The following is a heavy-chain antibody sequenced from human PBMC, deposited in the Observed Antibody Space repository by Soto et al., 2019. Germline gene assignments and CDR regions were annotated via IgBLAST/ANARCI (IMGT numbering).Heavy chain of an antibody. CDR3: AKSCSNAVCYSHY. CDR2: LSSGGSST. J-gene: IGHJ4*02. Sequence: EVQLLKSGGGLVQRGGSLRLSCVASGFTFSNSAMNWVRQAPGKGLEWVSTLSSGGSSTYYADSVKGRFTISRDNSKNTLFLQMNSLRAEDTAVYYCAKSCSNAVCYSHYWGQGTLVTVSS. D-gene: IGHD2-8*01. V-gene: IGHV3-23*01. CDR1: GFTFSNSA.